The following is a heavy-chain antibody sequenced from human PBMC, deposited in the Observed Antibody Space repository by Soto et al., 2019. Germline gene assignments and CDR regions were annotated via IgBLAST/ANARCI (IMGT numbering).Heavy chain of an antibody. V-gene: IGHV1-69*13. CDR2: IMPIFRTA. CDR3: ARDKDRPQLGGNYYYFMDV. D-gene: IGHD3-3*02. Sequence: SVKVSCKASGGSFSTAAISWVRQAPGQGLEWMGGIMPIFRTADYTQKFQGRVTITADESTSTAYLELRSLSSEDTAIYYCARDKDRPQLGGNYYYFMDVWGQGTTVTVSS. CDR1: GGSFSTAA. J-gene: IGHJ6*02.